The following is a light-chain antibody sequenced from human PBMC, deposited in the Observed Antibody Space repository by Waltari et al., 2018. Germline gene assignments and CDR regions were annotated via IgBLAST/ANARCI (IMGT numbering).Light chain of an antibody. V-gene: IGLV1-44*01. CDR1: SSNIGSNV. Sequence: QSVLTQPPSASGTPGQRVTISCSGGSSNIGSNVVTWYQQFPGTAPKLLIYSSSQRPSGGPDRFSGSKSGTSAALAISGLQSEDEADVYCASWDDSLNGWVFGGGTKLTVL. CDR3: ASWDDSLNGWV. J-gene: IGLJ3*02. CDR2: SSS.